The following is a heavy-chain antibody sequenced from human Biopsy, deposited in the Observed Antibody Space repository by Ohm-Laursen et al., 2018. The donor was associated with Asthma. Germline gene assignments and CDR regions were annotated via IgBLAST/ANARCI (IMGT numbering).Heavy chain of an antibody. Sequence: GTLFLTCSVSGGSMAPTSHYWDWIRQAPGKGLEWIGYISYGGKTSYNPSLKNRVTISRDTSKNQFSLRLTSVTAADTAVYFCARRITIFGVVQKDHGMDAWGQGTTVIVSS. CDR3: ARRITIFGVVQKDHGMDA. V-gene: IGHV4-39*01. J-gene: IGHJ6*02. CDR1: GGSMAPTSHY. D-gene: IGHD3-3*01. CDR2: ISYGGKT.